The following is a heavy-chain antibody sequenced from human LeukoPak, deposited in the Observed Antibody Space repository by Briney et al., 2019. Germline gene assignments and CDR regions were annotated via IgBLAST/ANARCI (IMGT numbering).Heavy chain of an antibody. CDR2: INHSGST. Sequence: KPSETLSLTCSVYGGSFSGYYWSWIRQPPGKGLEWIGEINHSGSTNYNPSLKSRVTISVDTSKNQFSLKLSSVTAADTAVYYCARGGGVGATTPDYYFDYWGQGTLVTVSS. D-gene: IGHD1-26*01. J-gene: IGHJ4*02. CDR3: ARGGGVGATTPDYYFDY. CDR1: GGSFSGYY. V-gene: IGHV4-34*01.